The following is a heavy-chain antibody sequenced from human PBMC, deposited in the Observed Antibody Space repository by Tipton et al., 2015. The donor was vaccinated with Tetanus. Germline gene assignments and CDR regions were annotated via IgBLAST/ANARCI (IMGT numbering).Heavy chain of an antibody. J-gene: IGHJ5*02. CDR3: ARDLPRSQQTNGFDP. CDR1: GDSISFYY. Sequence: TLSLTCTVSGDSISFYYWSWIRQPPGKGLEWIGYIYYSGNTKYNPSLKSRVPMSVDTSKNQFSLNLTSVTPADTAVYYCARDLPRSQQTNGFDPWGQGPLVTVSS. V-gene: IGHV4-59*01. D-gene: IGHD1-14*01. CDR2: IYYSGNT.